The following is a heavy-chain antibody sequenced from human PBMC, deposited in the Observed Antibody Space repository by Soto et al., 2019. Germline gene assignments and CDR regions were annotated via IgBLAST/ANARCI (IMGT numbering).Heavy chain of an antibody. CDR1: GGSISTYY. J-gene: IGHJ4*02. CDR2: VYYNGSS. Sequence: SETLSLTCIVYGGSISTYYWSWIRQPPGKGLEWIAYVYYNGSSKYNPALKSRVSLSIDTSKIQFSLKLSSVSAADTAVYFCAREGPYYFDYWSQGNLVTVSS. CDR3: AREGPYYFDY. V-gene: IGHV4-59*01.